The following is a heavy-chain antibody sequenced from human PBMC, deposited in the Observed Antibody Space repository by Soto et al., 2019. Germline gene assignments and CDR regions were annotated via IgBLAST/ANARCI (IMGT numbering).Heavy chain of an antibody. J-gene: IGHJ1*01. D-gene: IGHD2-15*01. CDR2: VNPSGGSA. Sequence: QVQLVQSGAEVKKPGASVKVSCKTSGYIFTAYSMHWVRQAPGQGLEWMGVVNPSGGSAHYAQSFECRVTLTMDTSMSTFYMELSSLRSEDTAVYYCAREENCRGGTCYSEYFHHWGQGTLVTDSS. V-gene: IGHV1-46*01. CDR3: AREENCRGGTCYSEYFHH. CDR1: GYIFTAYS.